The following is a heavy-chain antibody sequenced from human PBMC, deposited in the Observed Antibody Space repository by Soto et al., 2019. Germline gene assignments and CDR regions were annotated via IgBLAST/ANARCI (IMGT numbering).Heavy chain of an antibody. D-gene: IGHD4-17*01. CDR3: ARLATVDRFFDS. V-gene: IGHV4-31*03. J-gene: IGHJ4*02. CDR1: GVSITVGYY. Sequence: QVQLQESGPGLVKPSQTLSLTCTVSGVSITVGYYWRWIRQHPGKGLEWIGYIYYNGGTYYNPSLKSRFTISVDTSKNQFSLNLSSVTAADTAVYYCARLATVDRFFDSWGQGTLVTVSS. CDR2: IYYNGGT.